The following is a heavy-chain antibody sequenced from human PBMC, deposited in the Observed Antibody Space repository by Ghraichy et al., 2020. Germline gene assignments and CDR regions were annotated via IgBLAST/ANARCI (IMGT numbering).Heavy chain of an antibody. V-gene: IGHV3-48*02. Sequence: GGSLRLSCVGYGFTFSSYNMNWVRQSPGKGLEWVSYISWSSSTIFYADSVKGRFTISRDNAQNSLYLQMNSLRDEDTAIYYCAIGSTVVRFYYYDGMDVWGQGPTVTVSS. CDR2: ISWSSSTI. CDR1: GFTFSSYN. CDR3: AIGSTVVRFYYYDGMDV. D-gene: IGHD4-23*01. J-gene: IGHJ6*02.